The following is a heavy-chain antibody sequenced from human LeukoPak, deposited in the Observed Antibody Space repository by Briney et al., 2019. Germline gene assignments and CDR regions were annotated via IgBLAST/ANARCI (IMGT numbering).Heavy chain of an antibody. D-gene: IGHD3-3*01. CDR3: ARHTTIFGVAIIDI. V-gene: IGHV1-2*02. Sequence: ASVKVSCKASGYTFTDYYMHWLRQAPGQGHEWMGWMHPNSGGTNYAQKFQGRVTMTRDTSISTAYMDLSSLRSDDTAVYYCARHTTIFGVAIIDIWGQGTMVTVSS. CDR2: MHPNSGGT. J-gene: IGHJ3*02. CDR1: GYTFTDYY.